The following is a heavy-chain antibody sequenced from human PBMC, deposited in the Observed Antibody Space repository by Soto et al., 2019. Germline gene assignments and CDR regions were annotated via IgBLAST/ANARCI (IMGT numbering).Heavy chain of an antibody. J-gene: IGHJ4*02. V-gene: IGHV3-23*01. CDR3: AKRVVGATRYFHY. D-gene: IGHD1-26*01. CDR2: ITDNGRGT. CDR1: GFTFSDSA. Sequence: GGSLRLSCEASGFTFSDSAMSWVRQAPGKGLEWVSAITDNGRGTYYADSVRGRFTMSRDNSRNTLYLQMHGLTADDTAVYYCAKRVVGATRYFHYWGQGALVTVSS.